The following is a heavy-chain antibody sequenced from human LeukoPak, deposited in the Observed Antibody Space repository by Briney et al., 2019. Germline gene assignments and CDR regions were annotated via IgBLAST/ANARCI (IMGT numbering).Heavy chain of an antibody. CDR1: GYTFTGHY. CDR2: INPNTGGT. J-gene: IGHJ5*02. CDR3: VRETSGDYWMGWFDP. Sequence: GASVKVSCKASGYTFTGHYMHWVRQAPGQGLEWMGWINPNTGGTNYAQQFQGRVTMTRDTSINTAYMELSSLRSDDTAVYFCVRETSGDYWMGWFDPWGQGTLVTVSS. V-gene: IGHV1-2*02. D-gene: IGHD4-17*01.